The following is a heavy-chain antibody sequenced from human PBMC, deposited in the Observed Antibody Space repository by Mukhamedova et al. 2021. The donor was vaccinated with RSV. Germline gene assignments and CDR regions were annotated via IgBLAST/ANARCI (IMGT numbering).Heavy chain of an antibody. J-gene: IGHJ4*02. Sequence: GLEWIGEIYHSGSTYYNPSLKSRVTISVDKSKNQFSLKLSSVTAADTAVYYCARDSPDCSSTSCLSFWGQGTLVTV. CDR2: IYHSGST. D-gene: IGHD2-2*01. V-gene: IGHV4-4*02. CDR3: ARDSPDCSSTSCLSF.